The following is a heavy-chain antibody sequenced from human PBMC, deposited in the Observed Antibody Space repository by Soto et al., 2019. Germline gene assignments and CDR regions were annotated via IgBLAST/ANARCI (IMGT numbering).Heavy chain of an antibody. CDR3: ARGSVGCSSTSCYKGRYYGMDV. J-gene: IGHJ6*02. CDR2: INHSGST. D-gene: IGHD2-2*02. V-gene: IGHV4-34*01. Sequence: LSLTCAVYGGSFSGYYWSWIRQPPGKGLEWIGEINHSGSTNYNPSLKSRVTISVDTSKNQFSLKLSSVTAADTAVYYCARGSVGCSSTSCYKGRYYGMDVWGQGTTVTVSS. CDR1: GGSFSGYY.